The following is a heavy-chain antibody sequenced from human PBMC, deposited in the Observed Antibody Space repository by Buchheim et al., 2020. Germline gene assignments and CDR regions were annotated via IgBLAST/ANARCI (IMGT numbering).Heavy chain of an antibody. J-gene: IGHJ6*02. CDR3: ARGQQLVPNYYYYGMDV. V-gene: IGHV3-33*01. CDR2: IWYDGSNK. D-gene: IGHD6-13*01. CDR1: GFTFSSYG. Sequence: QVQLVESGGGVVQPGRSLRLSCAASGFTFSSYGMHWVRQAPGKGLEWVAVIWYDGSNKYYADSVKGRFTISRDNSKNTLYLQMNSLRAEDTAVHYCARGQQLVPNYYYYGMDVWGQGTT.